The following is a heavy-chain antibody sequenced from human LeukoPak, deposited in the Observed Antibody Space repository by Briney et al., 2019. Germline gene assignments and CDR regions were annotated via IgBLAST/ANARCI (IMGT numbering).Heavy chain of an antibody. CDR2: ISAYNGNT. D-gene: IGHD1-26*01. Sequence: ASVKVSCKASGYTFTSYGISWVRQAPGQGLEWMGWISAYNGNTNYAQKLLGRVTMTTDTSTSTAYMELRSLRSDDTAVYYCTRGYPSGSAFDIWGQGTMVTVSS. V-gene: IGHV1-18*01. CDR1: GYTFTSYG. J-gene: IGHJ3*02. CDR3: TRGYPSGSAFDI.